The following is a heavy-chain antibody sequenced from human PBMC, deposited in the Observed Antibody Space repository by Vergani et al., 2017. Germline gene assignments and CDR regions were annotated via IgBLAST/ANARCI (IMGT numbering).Heavy chain of an antibody. Sequence: EVELVQSGPEMRTPGESLTISCKCSEYIFGNYWIGWVRQMPGKGLEWMGIIYPADSDTRYSPSFQGQVHISADKSISTAFLQWDSLKASDTALYYCARHTTYTDSWGQGTLVTVSS. D-gene: IGHD1-1*01. CDR3: ARHTTYTDS. CDR2: IYPADSDT. CDR1: EYIFGNYW. J-gene: IGHJ4*02. V-gene: IGHV5-51*01.